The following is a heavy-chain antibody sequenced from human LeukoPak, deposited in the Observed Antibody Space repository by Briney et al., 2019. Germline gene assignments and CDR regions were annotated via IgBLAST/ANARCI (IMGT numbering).Heavy chain of an antibody. V-gene: IGHV4-59*01. CDR3: ARDPGSRYGSGSYYFDP. J-gene: IGHJ5*02. Sequence: PSETLSLTCTVSGGSISSYYWSWIRQPPGKGLEWIGYIYYSGSTNYNPSLKSRVTISVDTSKNQFSLKLSSVTAADTAVYYSARDPGSRYGSGSYYFDPWGQGTLVTVSS. CDR2: IYYSGST. CDR1: GGSISSYY. D-gene: IGHD3-10*01.